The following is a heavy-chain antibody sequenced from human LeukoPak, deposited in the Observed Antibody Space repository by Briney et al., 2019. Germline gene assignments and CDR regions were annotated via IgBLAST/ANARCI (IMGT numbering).Heavy chain of an antibody. J-gene: IGHJ3*02. CDR2: ISGSGAST. D-gene: IGHD4-23*01. CDR1: AFTFSTYA. V-gene: IGHV3-23*01. Sequence: GGSLRLSCAASAFTFSTYAMSWVRQAPGKGLEWVSAISGSGASTYYADSVKGRFTISRDNSKNTLYLQMNSLRGEDTAVYYCAKGLYYGGNFRGAFDIWGQGTMVTVSS. CDR3: AKGLYYGGNFRGAFDI.